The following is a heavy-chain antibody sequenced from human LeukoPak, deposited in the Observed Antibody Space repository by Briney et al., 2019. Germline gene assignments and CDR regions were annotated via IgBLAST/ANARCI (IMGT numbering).Heavy chain of an antibody. D-gene: IGHD3-22*01. CDR3: ARVSGYYYSDY. V-gene: IGHV1-2*06. J-gene: IGHJ4*02. Sequence: ASVKVSCXASGYTFTAYFMHWVRQALGQGLEWMGRINPNTGGTNYAQKFQGRVTMTRDTSLSTAYMELSRLRSDDAAVYYCARVSGYYYSDYWGQGTLVTVSS. CDR2: INPNTGGT. CDR1: GYTFTAYF.